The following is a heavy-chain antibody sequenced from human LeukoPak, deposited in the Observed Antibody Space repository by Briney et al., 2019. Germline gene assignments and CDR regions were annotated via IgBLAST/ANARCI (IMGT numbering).Heavy chain of an antibody. CDR1: GYTFTSYD. CDR3: ARGTYYYDSSGYYFDY. CDR2: INPSGGST. J-gene: IGHJ4*02. Sequence: ASVKVSCKASGYTFTSYDINWVRQAPGQGLEWMGIINPSGGSTSYAQKFQGRVTMTRDTSTSTVYMELSSLRSEDTAVYYCARGTYYYDSSGYYFDYWGQGTLVTVSS. V-gene: IGHV1-46*01. D-gene: IGHD3-22*01.